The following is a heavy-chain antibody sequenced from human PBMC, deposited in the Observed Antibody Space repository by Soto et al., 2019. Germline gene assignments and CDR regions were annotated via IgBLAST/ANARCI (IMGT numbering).Heavy chain of an antibody. CDR3: TTSNTYYYDSSGYYSDY. Sequence: EVQLVESGGGLVKPGGSLRLSCAASGFTFSNAWMSWVRQAPGKGLEWVGRIKSKTDGGTTDYAALVKGRFTISRDDSKNTLYLQMNSLKTEDTAVYYCTTSNTYYYDSSGYYSDYWGQGTLVTVSS. CDR2: IKSKTDGGTT. V-gene: IGHV3-15*01. J-gene: IGHJ4*02. D-gene: IGHD3-22*01. CDR1: GFTFSNAW.